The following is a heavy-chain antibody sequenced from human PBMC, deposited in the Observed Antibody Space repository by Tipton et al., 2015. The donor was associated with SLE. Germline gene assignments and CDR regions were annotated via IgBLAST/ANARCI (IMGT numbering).Heavy chain of an antibody. J-gene: IGHJ4*02. Sequence: SLRLSCAASGFLVSNNYMTWVRHAPGKGLEWIGSLYNTGSTYYNPSLKSRVTISLDPSKRQFYLTLTSVTAADTAIYYCAREAYYYDSSGYPPDYWGQGTLVTVSS. CDR2: LYNTGST. CDR1: GFLVSNNY. CDR3: AREAYYYDSSGYPPDY. D-gene: IGHD3-22*01. V-gene: IGHV4-4*02.